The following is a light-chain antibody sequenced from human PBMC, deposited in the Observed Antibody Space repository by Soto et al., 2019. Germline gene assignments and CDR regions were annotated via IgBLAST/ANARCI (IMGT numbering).Light chain of an antibody. J-gene: IGLJ2*01. Sequence: QSALTQPPSASGSPGQSVTISCTGSSSDVGGYNCVSWFQQHPGKAPKLMIFEGIKRPSGVPDRFSASKSGNTASLTVSGLQAEDEADYYCSSYGGSDNLIFGGGTKVTVL. V-gene: IGLV2-8*01. CDR1: SSDVGGYNC. CDR2: EGI. CDR3: SSYGGSDNLI.